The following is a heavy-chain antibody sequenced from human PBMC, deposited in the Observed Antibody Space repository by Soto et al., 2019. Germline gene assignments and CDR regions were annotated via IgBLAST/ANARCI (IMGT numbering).Heavy chain of an antibody. CDR3: ARDSVWGSYAQARRFDY. CDR2: ISGSSSTI. D-gene: IGHD3-16*01. CDR1: GFTFSSYS. J-gene: IGHJ4*02. V-gene: IGHV3-48*02. Sequence: EVQLVESGGGLVQPGGSLRLSCAASGFTFSSYSMNWVRQAPGKGLEWVSYISGSSSTIYFADSVKGRFTISRDNAKNSLYLQMNSLRDEDTAVYYCARDSVWGSYAQARRFDYWGQGTLVTVSS.